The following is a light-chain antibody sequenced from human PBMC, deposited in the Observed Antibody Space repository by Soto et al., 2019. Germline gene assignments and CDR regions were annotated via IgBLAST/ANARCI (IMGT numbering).Light chain of an antibody. V-gene: IGKV3-20*01. CDR2: GAF. CDR3: QQYGSSPPWP. CDR1: QRFSDNS. Sequence: VLTQSPGTLSLSPRERATLSCRASQRFSDNSLAWSQQKPGQAPRLLIYGAFTRATGIPDRFSGSVSGTDFSLTISRLEPEDFAVNYCQQYGSSPPWPFGQGTTVEIK. J-gene: IGKJ1*01.